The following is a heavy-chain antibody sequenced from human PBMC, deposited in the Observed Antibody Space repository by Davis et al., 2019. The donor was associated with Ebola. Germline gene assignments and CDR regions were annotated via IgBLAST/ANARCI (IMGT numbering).Heavy chain of an antibody. CDR2: INPNTGGT. CDR3: ARDLGAAGNTFFY. V-gene: IGHV1-2*06. CDR1: GHTFTDYH. D-gene: IGHD6-13*01. J-gene: IGHJ4*02. Sequence: AASVKVSCKASGHTFTDYHIHWVRQAPGQGVEWMGRINPNTGGTNYAQKFQGRVTMIRDTSISTAYMELSRLRSDDTAVYSCARDLGAAGNTFFYWGQGTLVTVSS.